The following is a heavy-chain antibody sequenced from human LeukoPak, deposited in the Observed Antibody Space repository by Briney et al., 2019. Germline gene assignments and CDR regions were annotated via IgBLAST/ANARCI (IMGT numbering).Heavy chain of an antibody. Sequence: SVKVSCKASGGTSSSYAISWVRQAPGQGLEWMGGIIPIFGTANYAQKFQGRVTITADESTSTAYMELSSLRSEDTAVYYCARIYYGSGTAQGGWGQGTLVTVSS. V-gene: IGHV1-69*13. CDR2: IIPIFGTA. D-gene: IGHD3-10*01. CDR1: GGTSSSYA. CDR3: ARIYYGSGTAQGG. J-gene: IGHJ4*02.